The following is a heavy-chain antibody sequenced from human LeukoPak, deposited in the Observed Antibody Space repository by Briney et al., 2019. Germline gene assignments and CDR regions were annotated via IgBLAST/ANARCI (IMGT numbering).Heavy chain of an antibody. CDR2: INPNSGGT. CDR3: ARGPITMIVVVFDAFDI. V-gene: IGHV1-2*02. Sequence: GSVKVSCKASGYTFTGYYMHWVRQAPGQGLEWMGWINPNSGGTNYAQKFQGRVTMTRDTSISTAYMELSRLRSDDTAVYYCARGPITMIVVVFDAFDIWGQGTMVTVSS. CDR1: GYTFTGYY. J-gene: IGHJ3*02. D-gene: IGHD3-22*01.